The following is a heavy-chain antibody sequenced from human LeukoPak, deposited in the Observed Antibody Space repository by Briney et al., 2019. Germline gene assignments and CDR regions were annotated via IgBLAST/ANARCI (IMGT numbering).Heavy chain of an antibody. J-gene: IGHJ4*02. CDR3: ARGRDSYGPYDY. CDR2: INHSGST. CDR1: GGSFSGYY. V-gene: IGHV4-34*01. Sequence: PSETLSLTCAVYGGSFSGYYWSWIRQPPGKGLEWIGEINHSGSTNYNPSLKSRVTISVDTSKNQFSLKLSSVTAADTAVYYCARGRDSYGPYDYWGQGTLVTVSS. D-gene: IGHD5-18*01.